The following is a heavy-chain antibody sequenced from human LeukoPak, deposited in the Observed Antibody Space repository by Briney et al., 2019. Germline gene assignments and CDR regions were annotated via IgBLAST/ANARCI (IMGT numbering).Heavy chain of an antibody. Sequence: GGSLRLSCAASGFTFSSYGMHWVRQAPGKGLDWVAVILYDGSNKYYADSVKGRFTISRDNSKNTLFLQMNSLRAGDTAVYYCAKRSEYSSGWDSCNYWGQGTLVSVSS. D-gene: IGHD6-19*01. J-gene: IGHJ4*02. CDR3: AKRSEYSSGWDSCNY. CDR2: ILYDGSNK. CDR1: GFTFSSYG. V-gene: IGHV3-30*18.